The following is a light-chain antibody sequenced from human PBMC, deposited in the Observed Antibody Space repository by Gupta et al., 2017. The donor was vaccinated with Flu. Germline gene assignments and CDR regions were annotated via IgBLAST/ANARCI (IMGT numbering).Light chain of an antibody. CDR3: QQYDNLPTWT. V-gene: IGKV1-33*01. CDR1: QDISNY. Sequence: DIQITQSPSSLSASVGDRVTITCQASQDISNYLNWYQQKPGKAPKLLIYDASNLETGVPSRFSGSGSGTDFTFTISSLQHEDIATYYCQQYDNLPTWTFGQGTKVEIK. CDR2: DAS. J-gene: IGKJ1*01.